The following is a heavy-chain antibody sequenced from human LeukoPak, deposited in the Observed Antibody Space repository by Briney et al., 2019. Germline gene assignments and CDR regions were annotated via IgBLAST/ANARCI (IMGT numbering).Heavy chain of an antibody. CDR2: INPNSGGT. CDR1: GYTFTGYY. Sequence: VKVSCKXSGYTFTGYYMHWVRQAPGQGLEWMGRINPNSGGTNYAQKFQGRVTMTRDTSISTAYMELSRLRSDDTAVYYCARGLQYYYDSSGPELDDWGQGTLVTVSS. D-gene: IGHD3-22*01. CDR3: ARGLQYYYDSSGPELDD. V-gene: IGHV1-2*06. J-gene: IGHJ4*02.